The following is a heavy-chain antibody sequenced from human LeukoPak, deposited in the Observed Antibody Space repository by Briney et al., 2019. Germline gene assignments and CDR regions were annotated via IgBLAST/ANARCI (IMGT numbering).Heavy chain of an antibody. CDR1: GGSFSGYY. CDR3: ARSPITIFGVVIPSYYYGMDV. D-gene: IGHD3-3*01. J-gene: IGHJ6*02. V-gene: IGHV4-34*01. CDR2: INHSGSA. Sequence: SETLSLTCAVYGGSFSGYYWSWIRQPPEKGLEWIGEINHSGSANYNPSLKSRVTISVDTSKNQFSLKLSSVTAADTAVYYCARSPITIFGVVIPSYYYGMDVWGQGTTVTVSS.